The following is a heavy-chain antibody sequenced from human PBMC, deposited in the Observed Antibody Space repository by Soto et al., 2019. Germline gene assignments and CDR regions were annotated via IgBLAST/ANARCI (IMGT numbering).Heavy chain of an antibody. CDR3: ARDRYYYDSIGYQAGKADDAFDI. CDR2: IYYSGST. Sequence: SETLSLTCTVSGGSISSGGYYWSWIRQHPGKGLEWIGYIYYSGSTYYNPSLKSRVTISVDTSKNQFSLKLSSVTAADTAVYYCARDRYYYDSIGYQAGKADDAFDIWGQGTRVTVSS. CDR1: GGSISSGGYY. J-gene: IGHJ3*02. D-gene: IGHD3-22*01. V-gene: IGHV4-31*02.